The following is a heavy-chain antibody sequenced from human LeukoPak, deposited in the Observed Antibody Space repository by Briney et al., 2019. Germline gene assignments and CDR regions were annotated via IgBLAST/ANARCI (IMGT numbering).Heavy chain of an antibody. CDR1: GYTFTGYY. CDR3: ARDLGNSGSYYFDY. CDR2: INPNSGGT. V-gene: IGHV1-2*06. Sequence: ASVKVSCKASGYTFTGYYMHWVRQAPGQGLEWMGRINPNSGGTNYAQKFQGRVTMTRDTSTSTVYMELSSLRSEDTAVYYCARDLGNSGSYYFDYWGQGTLVTVSS. J-gene: IGHJ4*02. D-gene: IGHD1-26*01.